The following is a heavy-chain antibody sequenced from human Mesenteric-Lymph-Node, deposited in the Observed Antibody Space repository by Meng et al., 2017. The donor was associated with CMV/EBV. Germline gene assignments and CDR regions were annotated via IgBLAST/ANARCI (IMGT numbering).Heavy chain of an antibody. D-gene: IGHD3-10*01. CDR1: GYTFIDYY. CDR2: INPKTGGR. CDR3: AHRGGSGSYHQ. V-gene: IGHV1-2*06. Sequence: QVQLVQSGAEVKKPGASVKVSCKASGYTFIDYYINWVRQAPGQGLEWMGRINPKTGGRSYAQNFQGRVTMTRDTSINTAYMEVNRLNSDDTATYYCAHRGGSGSYHQWGQGTLVTVSS. J-gene: IGHJ1*01.